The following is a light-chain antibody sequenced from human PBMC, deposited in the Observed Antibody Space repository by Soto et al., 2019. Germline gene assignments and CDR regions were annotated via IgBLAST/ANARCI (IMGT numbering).Light chain of an antibody. V-gene: IGLV2-14*01. J-gene: IGLJ2*01. CDR1: SSDVGAFNY. CDR3: MSFTSSSTVV. CDR2: EVS. Sequence: QSALTQPASVSGSPGQSITISCTGTSSDVGAFNYVSWYQQHPGQAPKLVIYEVSNRPSGVSDRFSGSESGNTASLTISGLQAEDEAGYYCMSFTSSSTVVFGGGTKLTVL.